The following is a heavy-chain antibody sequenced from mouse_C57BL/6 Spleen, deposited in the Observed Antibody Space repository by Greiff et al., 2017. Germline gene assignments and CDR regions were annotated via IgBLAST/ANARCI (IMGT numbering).Heavy chain of an antibody. J-gene: IGHJ2*01. CDR2: LNPNNGGT. CDR1: GYTFTDYY. D-gene: IGHD2-4*01. V-gene: IGHV1-26*01. CDR3: ARELAGDYDVGY. Sequence: VQLQQSGPELVKPGASVKISCKASGYTFTDYYMNWVKQSHGKSLEWIGDLNPNNGGTSYNQKFKGKATLTVDKSSSTAYMELRSLTSEDSAVYYCARELAGDYDVGYWGQGTTLTVSS.